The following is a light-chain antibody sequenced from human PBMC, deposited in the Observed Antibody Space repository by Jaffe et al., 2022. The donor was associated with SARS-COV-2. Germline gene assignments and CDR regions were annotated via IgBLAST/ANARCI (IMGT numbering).Light chain of an antibody. CDR1: QSVSSN. J-gene: IGKJ1*01. CDR2: AAS. CDR3: QQYNDWLTWT. V-gene: IGKV3-15*01. Sequence: EMVMTQSPATLSVSPGESATLSCRASQSVSSNLAWYQQKPGQAPRLLIYAASTRATGIPARFSGSGSGTEFTLTISTLQSEDFAVYYCQQYNDWLTWTFGQGTKVEI.